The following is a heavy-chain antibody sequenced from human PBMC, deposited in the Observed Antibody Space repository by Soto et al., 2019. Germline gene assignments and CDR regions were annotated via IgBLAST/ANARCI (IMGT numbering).Heavy chain of an antibody. Sequence: SLRLSCAASGFTFSSFAMSWVRQAPGKGLEWVSAISGSGGSTYYADSVKGRFTISRDNSKNTLYLQMNSLRAEDTALYYCASSGRTSYYYGMDVWGQGTTVTVSS. CDR2: ISGSGGST. D-gene: IGHD2-8*01. V-gene: IGHV3-23*01. CDR1: GFTFSSFA. J-gene: IGHJ6*02. CDR3: ASSGRTSYYYGMDV.